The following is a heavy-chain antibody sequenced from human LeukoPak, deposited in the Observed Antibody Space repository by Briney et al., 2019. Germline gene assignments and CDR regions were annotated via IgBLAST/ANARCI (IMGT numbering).Heavy chain of an antibody. V-gene: IGHV4-61*02. D-gene: IGHD2-21*01. CDR1: GGSISSGSYY. Sequence: SETLSLNCNVSGGSISSGSYYWSWIRQPAGKGLEWIGRIYTSGSTNYNPSLESRVTMSVDTSKNHFSLKLTSVTAADTAVYFCARGDYYYYYMDVWGKGTTVTVSS. CDR3: ARGDYYYYYMDV. J-gene: IGHJ6*03. CDR2: IYTSGST.